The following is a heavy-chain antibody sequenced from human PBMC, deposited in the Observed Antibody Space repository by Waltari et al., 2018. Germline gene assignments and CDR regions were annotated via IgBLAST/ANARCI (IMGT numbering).Heavy chain of an antibody. V-gene: IGHV4-34*01. D-gene: IGHD3-22*01. Sequence: QVQLQQWGAGLLKPSETLSLTCAVYGGSFSGYYWSWIRQPPGEGLEWIGEINQSGSTNYNPSLKSRVTISVDTSKNQFSLKLSSVTAADTAVYYCARFYDSSGYRPDAFDIWGQGTMVTVSS. J-gene: IGHJ3*02. CDR1: GGSFSGYY. CDR3: ARFYDSSGYRPDAFDI. CDR2: INQSGST.